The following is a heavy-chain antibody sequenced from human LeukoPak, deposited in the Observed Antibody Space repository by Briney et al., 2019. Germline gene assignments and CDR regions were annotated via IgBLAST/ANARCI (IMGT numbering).Heavy chain of an antibody. CDR2: ISYDGSNK. Sequence: GGSLRLSCAASGFTFSSYGMHWVRQAPGKGLEWVAVISYDGSNKYYADSVKGRFTISRDNSKNTLYLQMNSLRAEDTAVYYCAKDRNTGAGDHWGQGALVTVSS. CDR3: AKDRNTGAGDH. J-gene: IGHJ4*02. CDR1: GFTFSSYG. V-gene: IGHV3-30*18. D-gene: IGHD4-11*01.